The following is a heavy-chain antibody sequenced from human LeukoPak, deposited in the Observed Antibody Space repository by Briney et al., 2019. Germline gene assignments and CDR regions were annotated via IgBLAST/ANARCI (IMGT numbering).Heavy chain of an antibody. J-gene: IGHJ4*02. CDR2: ISGGSSTI. V-gene: IGHV3-23*01. Sequence: GGSLRLSCAGSGFSFSSYAMSWVRQAPGKGLEWVSAISGGSSTIYHADSVKGRFTISRDDAKNTLDLQMNSLRDEDTAVYYCAREGDSSGPSVGLDYWGQGTLVTVSS. CDR1: GFSFSSYA. D-gene: IGHD3-22*01. CDR3: AREGDSSGPSVGLDY.